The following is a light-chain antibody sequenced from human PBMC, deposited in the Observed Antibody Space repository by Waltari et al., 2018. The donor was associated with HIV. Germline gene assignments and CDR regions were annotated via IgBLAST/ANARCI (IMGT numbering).Light chain of an antibody. CDR1: SSAVGSYSL. Sequence: SALTQPASVSASPGQSITISCAGTSSAVGSYSLVSWYQQHPDEAPKLIIYEVTKRPSGISNRFSGSKSGNTASLTISGLQAEDEADYYGCSYAGSSTWVFGGGTKLTVL. J-gene: IGLJ3*02. CDR2: EVT. V-gene: IGLV2-23*02. CDR3: CSYAGSSTWV.